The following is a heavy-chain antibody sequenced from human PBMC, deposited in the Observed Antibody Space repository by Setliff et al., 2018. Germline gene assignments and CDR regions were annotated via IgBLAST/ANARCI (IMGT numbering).Heavy chain of an antibody. CDR2: INAGNGNT. CDR3: AAIGLDTALITGVLFDF. D-gene: IGHD5-18*01. Sequence: ASVKVSCKASGFTSTNYAIHWVRQAPGQRLEWMGWINAGNGNTKYSQKFQGRVTITRDTSASTAYMGLSSLRSEDTAVYYCAAIGLDTALITGVLFDFWGQGTLVTVSS. CDR1: GFTSTNYA. J-gene: IGHJ4*02. V-gene: IGHV1-3*01.